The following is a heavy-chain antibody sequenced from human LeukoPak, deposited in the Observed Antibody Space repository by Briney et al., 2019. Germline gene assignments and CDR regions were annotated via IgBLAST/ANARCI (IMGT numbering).Heavy chain of an antibody. V-gene: IGHV3-11*04. CDR3: ARVLYSSWFDP. CDR2: ISSSGSTI. D-gene: IGHD6-13*01. Sequence: GGSLRLSCAASGFTFSDYYMSWIRQAPGKGLEWVSYISSSGSTIYYADPVKGRFTISRDNAKNSLYLQMNSLRAEDTAVYYCARVLYSSWFDPWGQGTLVTVSS. CDR1: GFTFSDYY. J-gene: IGHJ5*02.